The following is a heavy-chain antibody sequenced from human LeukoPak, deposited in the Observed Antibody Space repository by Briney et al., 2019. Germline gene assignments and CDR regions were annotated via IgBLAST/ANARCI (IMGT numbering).Heavy chain of an antibody. J-gene: IGHJ4*02. CDR2: INHSGST. D-gene: IGHD3-10*01. CDR1: GGSFSGYY. CDR3: ARVAILGSGSYPFDY. V-gene: IGHV4-34*01. Sequence: SETLSLTCAVYGGSFSGYYWSWIRQPPGKGLEWIGEINHSGSTNYNPSLKSRVTISVDTSKNQFSLKLSSVTAADTAVYYCARVAILGSGSYPFDYWGQGTLVTVSS.